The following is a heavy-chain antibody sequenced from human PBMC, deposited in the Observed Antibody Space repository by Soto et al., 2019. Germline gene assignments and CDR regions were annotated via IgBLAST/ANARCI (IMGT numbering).Heavy chain of an antibody. Sequence: QVQLVESGGGVVQPGRYLRLSCAASEFTFSRHGMHWVRQAPGKGLQWVGVIWSDGRNEVYADSVKGRFIISRDNSKNILYLQMNSLRAEDTAVYYCARERTFGDNKHNYMDVWGTGITVTVSS. CDR3: ARERTFGDNKHNYMDV. CDR2: IWSDGRNE. J-gene: IGHJ6*03. V-gene: IGHV3-33*01. CDR1: EFTFSRHG. D-gene: IGHD3-10*01.